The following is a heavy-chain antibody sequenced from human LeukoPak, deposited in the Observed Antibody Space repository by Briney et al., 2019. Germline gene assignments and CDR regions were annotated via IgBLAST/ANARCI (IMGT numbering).Heavy chain of an antibody. CDR3: ARFVSYDAFDI. J-gene: IGHJ3*02. CDR2: INHSGST. CDR1: GGSFSGYY. D-gene: IGHD6-6*01. V-gene: IGHV4-34*01. Sequence: SETLSLTCAVYGGSFSGYYWSWIRQPPGKGLEWIGQINHSGSTSYNPSLKSRVTISVDTSKNQFSLKLSSVTAADTAVYYCARFVSYDAFDIWGQGTMVTVSS.